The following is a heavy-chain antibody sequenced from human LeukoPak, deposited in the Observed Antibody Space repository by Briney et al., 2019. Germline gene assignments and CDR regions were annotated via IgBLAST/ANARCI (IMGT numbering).Heavy chain of an antibody. D-gene: IGHD3-10*01. Sequence: GASVKVSCKASGYTFTSYDINWVRQAPGQGLEWMGGIIPIFGTANYAQKFQGRVTITADESTSTAYMELSSLRSEDTAVYYCARGEVTMVRGVINYYYMDVWGKGTTVTISS. CDR3: ARGEVTMVRGVINYYYMDV. V-gene: IGHV1-69*13. CDR1: GYTFTSYD. J-gene: IGHJ6*03. CDR2: IIPIFGTA.